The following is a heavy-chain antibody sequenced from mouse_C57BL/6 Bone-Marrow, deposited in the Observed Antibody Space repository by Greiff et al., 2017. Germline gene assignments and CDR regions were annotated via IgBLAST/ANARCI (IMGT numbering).Heavy chain of an antibody. CDR3: ARYLFHFDV. D-gene: IGHD5-1*01. CDR2: IDPYDSYT. Sequence: VQLKQPGAELVMPGASVKLSCKASGYTFTSYWMHWVKQRPGQGLEWIGEIDPYDSYTNYNQKFKGKSTLTVDKSSSTAYTQLSSLTSEESAVYYCARYLFHFDVWGTGTTVTVSS. J-gene: IGHJ1*03. CDR1: GYTFTSYW. V-gene: IGHV1-69*01.